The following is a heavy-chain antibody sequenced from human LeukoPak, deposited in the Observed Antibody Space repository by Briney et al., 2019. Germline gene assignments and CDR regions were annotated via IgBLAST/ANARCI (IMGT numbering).Heavy chain of an antibody. D-gene: IGHD6-13*01. Sequence: SETLSLTCTVSGGSISSYYWSWIRQPPGKGLEWIGYIYYSGSTNYNPSLKSRVTISVDTSKNQFSLKLSSVTAADTVVYYCARGSGSSWYNWFDPWGQGTLVTVSS. CDR3: ARGSGSSWYNWFDP. CDR2: IYYSGST. CDR1: GGSISSYY. J-gene: IGHJ5*02. V-gene: IGHV4-59*01.